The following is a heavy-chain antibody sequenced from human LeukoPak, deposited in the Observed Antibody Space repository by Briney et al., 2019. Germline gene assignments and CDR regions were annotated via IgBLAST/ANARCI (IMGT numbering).Heavy chain of an antibody. Sequence: GGSLRLSCAASGFTFRNYWMTWVRQAPGKGLEWVAHINQDGSEEHYMDSVKARFTISRDNAKDSLSLQINSLRAEDTAVYYCVRDCGVSGYDLLDYWGQGTLVTVSS. CDR3: VRDCGVSGYDLLDY. D-gene: IGHD5-12*01. V-gene: IGHV3-7*01. CDR2: INQDGSEE. CDR1: GFTFRNYW. J-gene: IGHJ4*02.